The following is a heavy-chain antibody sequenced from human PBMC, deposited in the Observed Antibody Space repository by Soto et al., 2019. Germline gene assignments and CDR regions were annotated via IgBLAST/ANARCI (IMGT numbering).Heavy chain of an antibody. CDR3: ARAVGATRHGMDV. D-gene: IGHD1-26*01. CDR1: GFTFGGHW. J-gene: IGHJ6*02. CDR2: ISNDGSIT. V-gene: IGHV3-74*01. Sequence: GGALRLSCAASGFTFGGHWMQWVRQVSWKGLVWVSRISNDGSITGYAESVKGRFTISRDNAKNTLYLQMNSLRGEDTAVYYCARAVGATRHGMDVWGQGTTDTVSS.